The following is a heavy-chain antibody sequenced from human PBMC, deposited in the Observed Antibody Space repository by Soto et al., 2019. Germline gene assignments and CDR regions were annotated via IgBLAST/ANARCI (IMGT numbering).Heavy chain of an antibody. CDR1: RFTFSTYA. J-gene: IGHJ3*02. V-gene: IGHV3-64D*06. Sequence: GGSLRLSCLASRFTFSTYAMHWVRQAPGKGLEYVSTISSNGGSTYYADSVKGRFTISRDNSKNTLYLQMSSLRAEDTAVYYCVKYYFDSSGYYGLNAFDIWGQGTMVTVSS. D-gene: IGHD3-22*01. CDR3: VKYYFDSSGYYGLNAFDI. CDR2: ISSNGGST.